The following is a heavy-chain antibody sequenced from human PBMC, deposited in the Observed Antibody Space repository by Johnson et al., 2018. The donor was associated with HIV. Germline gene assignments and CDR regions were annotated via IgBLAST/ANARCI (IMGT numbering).Heavy chain of an antibody. CDR2: LYSGGST. D-gene: IGHD3-3*01. CDR1: GFTVSSNY. Sequence: VQLVESGGGLVKPGGSLRLSCAASGFTVSSNYMNWVRQAPGKGLEWVSVLYSGGSTYYADFVKDRFIISRDNSKNTLYLQMNSLRAEDTAVYYCARDYVVSHSDFWSGYYNPFDIWGQGTMV. J-gene: IGHJ3*02. CDR3: ARDYVVSHSDFWSGYYNPFDI. V-gene: IGHV3-66*01.